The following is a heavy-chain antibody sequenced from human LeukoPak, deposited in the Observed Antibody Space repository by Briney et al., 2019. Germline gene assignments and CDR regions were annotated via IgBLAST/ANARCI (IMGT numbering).Heavy chain of an antibody. CDR2: INPSGGST. CDR1: GYTFTSYY. Sequence: ASVKVSCKASGYTFTSYYMHWVRQAPGQGLEWMGIINPSGGSTSYAQKFQCRVTMTRDMSTSTVYMELSSLRSEDTAVYYCARGLPAATFDYWGQGTLVTVSS. CDR3: ARGLPAATFDY. D-gene: IGHD2-2*01. J-gene: IGHJ4*02. V-gene: IGHV1-46*01.